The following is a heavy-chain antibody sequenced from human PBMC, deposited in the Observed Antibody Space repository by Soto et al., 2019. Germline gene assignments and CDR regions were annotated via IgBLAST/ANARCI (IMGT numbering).Heavy chain of an antibody. CDR1: GFTFSSYT. D-gene: IGHD3-22*01. V-gene: IGHV3-21*01. J-gene: IGHJ4*02. Sequence: GGSLRLSCVVSGFTFSSYTMNWVRQAPGKGLEWVSSISSSSSYIYYADSVKGRFTISRDNAENSLYLQMNSLRAEDTAVYYCARGSSYYHSVFDYWGQGTLVTVSS. CDR2: ISSSSSYI. CDR3: ARGSSYYHSVFDY.